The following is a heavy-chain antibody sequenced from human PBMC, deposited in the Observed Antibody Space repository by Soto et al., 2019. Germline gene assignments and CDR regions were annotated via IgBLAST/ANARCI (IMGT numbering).Heavy chain of an antibody. CDR2: HYSGGST. CDR1: GFSVSSDY. D-gene: IGHD1-26*01. V-gene: IGHV3-53*01. J-gene: IGHJ5*02. Sequence: GGSLRLSCAISGFSVSSDYLSWVRQAPGKGLEWVSVHYSGGSTYYADSVQGRFTISRDKSNNTLYLQMRRVRAEDTAVYFCARHRHPRGTVGATSPLDPWGQGTQVTVSS. CDR3: ARHRHPRGTVGATSPLDP.